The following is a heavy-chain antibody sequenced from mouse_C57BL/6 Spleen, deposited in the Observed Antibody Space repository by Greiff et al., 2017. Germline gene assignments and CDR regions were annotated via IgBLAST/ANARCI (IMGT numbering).Heavy chain of an antibody. CDR2: INPNNGGT. J-gene: IGHJ2*01. V-gene: IGHV1-22*01. CDR1: GYTFTDYN. CDR3: ARYYGLYYFDY. D-gene: IGHD1-1*01. Sequence: VQLKESGPELVKPGASVKMSCKASGYTFTDYNMHWVKQSHGKSLEWIGYINPNNGGTSYNQKFKGKATLTVNKSSSTAYMELRSLTSEDSAVYYCARYYGLYYFDYWGQGTTLTVSS.